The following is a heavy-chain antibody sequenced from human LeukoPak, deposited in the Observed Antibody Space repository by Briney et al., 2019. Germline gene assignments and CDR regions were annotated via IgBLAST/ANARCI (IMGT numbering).Heavy chain of an antibody. D-gene: IGHD6-19*01. J-gene: IGHJ5*02. CDR1: GFTFSSYA. V-gene: IGHV3-30-3*01. Sequence: GGSLRLSCAASGFTFSSYAMHWVRQAPGKGLEWVAVISYDGSNKYYADSAKGRFTISRDNSKNTLYLQMNSLRAGDTAVYYCAGAVAGTRWFDPWGQGTLVTVSS. CDR3: AGAVAGTRWFDP. CDR2: ISYDGSNK.